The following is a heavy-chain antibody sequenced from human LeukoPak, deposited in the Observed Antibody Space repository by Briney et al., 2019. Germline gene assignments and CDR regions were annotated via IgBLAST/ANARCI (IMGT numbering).Heavy chain of an antibody. Sequence: ASVKVSCKASGYTFTGHYMHWVRQAPGQGLEWMGWINPNSGGTNYAQKFQGWVTMTRDTSISTAYMELSRLRSDDTAVYYCARAPTSGDSSGRFDYWGQGTLVTVSS. J-gene: IGHJ4*02. CDR1: GYTFTGHY. CDR2: INPNSGGT. V-gene: IGHV1-2*04. CDR3: ARAPTSGDSSGRFDY. D-gene: IGHD6-25*01.